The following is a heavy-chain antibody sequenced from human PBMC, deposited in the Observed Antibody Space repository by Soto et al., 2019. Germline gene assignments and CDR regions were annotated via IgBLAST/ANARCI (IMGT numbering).Heavy chain of an antibody. V-gene: IGHV3-13*01. CDR3: EREWDYGGGFDY. CDR2: IGTAGDT. J-gene: IGHJ4*02. D-gene: IGHD4-17*01. Sequence: EVQLVESGGGLVQPGGSLRLSCAASGFTFSSYDMHWVRQATGKGLEWVSAIGTAGDTYYPGSVKGRFNISRENAKNSLYLQMNSLRAEDTAVYYCEREWDYGGGFDYLGQGNLVTVSS. CDR1: GFTFSSYD.